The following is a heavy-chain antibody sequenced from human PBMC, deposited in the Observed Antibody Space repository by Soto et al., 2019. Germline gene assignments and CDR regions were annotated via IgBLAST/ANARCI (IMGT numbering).Heavy chain of an antibody. CDR2: FNTTSGST. J-gene: IGHJ4*02. CDR3: VIWGPTENY. V-gene: IGHV1-46*01. Sequence: ASVKVSCKASGYTFINYYIRWVRQAPGQGLEWMGIFNTTSGSTNYAQKFQGRVAISRDNAKRSLYLQMNGLRVDDTAVFYCVIWGPTENYWGRGTLVTVSS. D-gene: IGHD3-16*01. CDR1: GYTFINYY.